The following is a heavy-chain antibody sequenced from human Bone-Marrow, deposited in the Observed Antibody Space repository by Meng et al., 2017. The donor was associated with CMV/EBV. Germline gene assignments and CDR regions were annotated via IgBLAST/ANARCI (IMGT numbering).Heavy chain of an antibody. Sequence: GGSLRLSCAASGFTFSSYSMNWVRQAPGKGLEWVSSISSSSSYIYYADSVKGRFTISRDNAKNSLYLQMNSLRAEDTAVYYCARILGVGATYAFDIWGQGTMVTVSS. J-gene: IGHJ3*02. CDR2: ISSSSSYI. CDR1: GFTFSSYS. V-gene: IGHV3-21*01. D-gene: IGHD1-26*01. CDR3: ARILGVGATYAFDI.